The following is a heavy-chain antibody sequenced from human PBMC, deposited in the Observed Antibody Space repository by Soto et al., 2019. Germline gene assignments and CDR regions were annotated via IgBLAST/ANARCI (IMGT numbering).Heavy chain of an antibody. Sequence: ASVKVSCKASGYTFTGYYMHWVRQAPGQGLEWMGWINPNSGGTNYAQKFQGWVTMTRDTSISTAYMELSRLRSDDTAVYYCARASGTTAYYYYAMDVWGQGTTVTVSS. V-gene: IGHV1-2*04. CDR2: INPNSGGT. CDR1: GYTFTGYY. J-gene: IGHJ6*02. D-gene: IGHD1-7*01. CDR3: ARASGTTAYYYYAMDV.